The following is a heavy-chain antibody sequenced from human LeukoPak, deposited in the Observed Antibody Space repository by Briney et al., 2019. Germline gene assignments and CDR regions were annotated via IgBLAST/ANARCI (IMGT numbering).Heavy chain of an antibody. Sequence: GGSLRLSCAASGFSFSTYGMTWVRQAPGKGLEWVSGISGSDGSTYYADSVKGRFTISRDNSKNTLYLQMNSLRAEDTAVYYCGKDLMSSSWYADYWGQGTLVTVSS. CDR2: ISGSDGST. CDR1: GFSFSTYG. V-gene: IGHV3-23*01. CDR3: GKDLMSSSWYADY. J-gene: IGHJ4*02. D-gene: IGHD6-13*01.